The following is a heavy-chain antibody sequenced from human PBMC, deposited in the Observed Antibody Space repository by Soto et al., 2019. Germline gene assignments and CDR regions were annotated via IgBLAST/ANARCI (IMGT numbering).Heavy chain of an antibody. Sequence: GGSLRLSCAASGFTFSSYAMSWVRQAPGKGLEWVSAISGSGGSTYYADSVKGRFTISRDNSKNTLYLQMNSLRAEDTAVYYCAKAGGDFWSGYYYYMDVWGKGTTVTVSS. D-gene: IGHD3-3*01. CDR3: AKAGGDFWSGYYYYMDV. J-gene: IGHJ6*03. CDR2: ISGSGGST. V-gene: IGHV3-23*01. CDR1: GFTFSSYA.